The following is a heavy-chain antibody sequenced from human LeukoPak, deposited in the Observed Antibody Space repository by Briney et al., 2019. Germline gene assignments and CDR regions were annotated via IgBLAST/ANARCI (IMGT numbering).Heavy chain of an antibody. CDR2: IYPSDSDT. Sequence: GASLQISCKASGSTFTSYWIGWGRQLPGKGHEWMGLIYPSDSDTRYSPSFQGQVTISADKSISTAYLQWSSLKASDTAMYYCARGGSGWSFYSWGQGTLVTVSS. CDR3: ARGGSGWSFYS. CDR1: GSTFTSYW. D-gene: IGHD6-19*01. J-gene: IGHJ5*01. V-gene: IGHV5-51*01.